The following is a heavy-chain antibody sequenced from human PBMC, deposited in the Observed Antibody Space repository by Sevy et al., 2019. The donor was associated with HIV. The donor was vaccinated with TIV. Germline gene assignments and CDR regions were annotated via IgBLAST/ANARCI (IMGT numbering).Heavy chain of an antibody. CDR2: INPGDSET. Sequence: GESLKISCKGSGYRFTSYWIGWVRQMPGKGLEWMGIINPGDSETTYSPSFQGQVTITVDKSISTAYLQWSSLKASDTAIYYCARRTNSRYCSGGSCSIFDYWGQGPLVTVSS. J-gene: IGHJ4*02. V-gene: IGHV5-51*01. CDR1: GYRFTSYW. CDR3: ARRTNSRYCSGGSCSIFDY. D-gene: IGHD2-15*01.